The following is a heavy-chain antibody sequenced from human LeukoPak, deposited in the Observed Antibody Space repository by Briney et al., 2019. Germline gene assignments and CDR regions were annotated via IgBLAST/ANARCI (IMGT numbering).Heavy chain of an antibody. CDR2: IYTGGST. D-gene: IGHD6-13*01. CDR3: ARGFGKAAANVFGGYTMDV. V-gene: IGHV3-66*02. Sequence: GGSLKLSCAASGFTVDSNYMSWVRQAPGKGLEWVSLIYTGGSTYYADSVRGRFTISRDNSKNTLYLQMNSLRPEDTAVYYCARGFGKAAANVFGGYTMDVWGQGTTVTVSS. J-gene: IGHJ6*02. CDR1: GFTVDSNY.